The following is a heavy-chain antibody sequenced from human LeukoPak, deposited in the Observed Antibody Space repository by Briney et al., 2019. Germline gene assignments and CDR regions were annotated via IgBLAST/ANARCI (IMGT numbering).Heavy chain of an antibody. D-gene: IGHD3-22*01. V-gene: IGHV4-59*01. CDR1: SASISSYY. CDR3: ARVLLSSGYST. Sequence: PSEALSLTCSISSASISSYYYNWIRQSPGKGLEWIGYIYYSGITNYNPSLKSRVTMSLDTSNNQFSLKLSSVTAADTAVYYCARVLLSSGYSTWGQGTLVTVSS. J-gene: IGHJ5*02. CDR2: IYYSGIT.